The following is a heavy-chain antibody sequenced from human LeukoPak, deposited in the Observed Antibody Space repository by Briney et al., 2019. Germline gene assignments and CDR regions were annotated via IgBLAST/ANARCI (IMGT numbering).Heavy chain of an antibody. CDR1: GGSISSYY. J-gene: IGHJ6*03. CDR2: IYYSGST. CDR3: ARDRYYDFWSGYSKDYYYYYMDV. Sequence: SETLSLTCTVSGGSISSYYWSWIRQPPGKGLEWIGYIYYSGSTNYNPSLKSRVTKSVDTSKNQFSLKLSSVTAADTAVYYCARDRYYDFWSGYSKDYYYYYMDVWGKGTTVTVSS. V-gene: IGHV4-59*01. D-gene: IGHD3-3*01.